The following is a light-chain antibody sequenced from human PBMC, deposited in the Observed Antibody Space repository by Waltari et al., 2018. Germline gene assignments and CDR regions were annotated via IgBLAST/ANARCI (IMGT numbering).Light chain of an antibody. Sequence: DIQMSQSPSSLSASVGDRVTITCRASQDISSYLSWFHQKPGKAPKLLIFYATTLATGVPSSFSGTGSGTEFTLTITSLQPEDFATYYCQQGDSFPWTFGQGTKVEIK. CDR1: QDISSY. V-gene: IGKV1-9*01. CDR3: QQGDSFPWT. J-gene: IGKJ1*01. CDR2: YAT.